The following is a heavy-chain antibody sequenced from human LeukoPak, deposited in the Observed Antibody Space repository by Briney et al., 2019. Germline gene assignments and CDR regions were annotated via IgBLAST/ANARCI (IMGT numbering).Heavy chain of an antibody. CDR2: VGGGGDYT. J-gene: IGHJ4*02. D-gene: IGHD2-21*02. V-gene: IGHV3-23*01. Sequence: GGYLRLSCAASGFTFTSYVMSWVRQAPGKGLEWVASVGGGGDYTYYSDSVKGRFTISRDDSENTVYLQMKSLRAEDTAVYYCVRRTASDFWGQGALVTVSS. CDR1: GFTFTSYV. CDR3: VRRTASDF.